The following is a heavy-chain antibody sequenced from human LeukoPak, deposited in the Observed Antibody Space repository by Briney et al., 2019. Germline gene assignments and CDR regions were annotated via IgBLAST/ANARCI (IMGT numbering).Heavy chain of an antibody. CDR2: ISYDGSNK. CDR1: AFTFSSYA. Sequence: GRSLRLSCAASAFTFSSYAMHWVRQAPGKGLEWVAVISYDGSNKYYADSVKGRFTISRDNSKNTLYLQMNSLRAEDTAVYYCARAEQLWLFDYWGQGTLVTVSS. D-gene: IGHD5-18*01. J-gene: IGHJ4*02. CDR3: ARAEQLWLFDY. V-gene: IGHV3-30-3*01.